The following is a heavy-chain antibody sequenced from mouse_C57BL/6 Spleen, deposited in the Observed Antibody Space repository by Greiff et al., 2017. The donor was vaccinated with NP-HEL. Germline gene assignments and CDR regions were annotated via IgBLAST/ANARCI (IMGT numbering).Heavy chain of an antibody. J-gene: IGHJ2*01. CDR2: INPNNGGT. CDR3: AAWYYCDY. Sequence: EVQLQQSGPELVKPGASVKISCKASGYTFTDYYMNWVKQSHGKSLEWIGDINPNNGGTSYNQKFKGKATLTVDKSSSTAYMELRSLTSEDSAVYYCAAWYYCDYWGQGTTLTVSS. V-gene: IGHV1-26*01. CDR1: GYTFTDYY.